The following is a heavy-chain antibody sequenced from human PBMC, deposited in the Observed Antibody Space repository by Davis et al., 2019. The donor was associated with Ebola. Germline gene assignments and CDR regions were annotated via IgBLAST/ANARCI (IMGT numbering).Heavy chain of an antibody. CDR3: AKGLGYCSSTSCYKGSPMDV. CDR2: ISWNSGSI. Sequence: SLKISCAASGFTFDDYAMHWVRQAPGKGLEWVSGISWNSGSIGYADSVKGRFTISRDNAKNSLYLQMNSLRAEDTALYYCAKGLGYCSSTSCYKGSPMDVWGQGTTVTVSS. CDR1: GFTFDDYA. D-gene: IGHD2-2*02. V-gene: IGHV3-9*01. J-gene: IGHJ6*02.